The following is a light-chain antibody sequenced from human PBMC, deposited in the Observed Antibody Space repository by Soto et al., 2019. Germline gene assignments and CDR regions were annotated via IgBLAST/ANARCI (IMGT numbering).Light chain of an antibody. J-gene: IGLJ1*01. V-gene: IGLV1-47*01. CDR3: ATWDDSLSNYV. CDR1: NSNIGSNY. Sequence: QSLLAQPPSASGTPGQRGTISCSGNNSNIGSNYVYWYQHLTGTAPKLLIYRNNQRPSGVPDRFSGSKSGTSASLAISGLRSEDEADYYCATWDDSLSNYVFGTGTKVTVL. CDR2: RNN.